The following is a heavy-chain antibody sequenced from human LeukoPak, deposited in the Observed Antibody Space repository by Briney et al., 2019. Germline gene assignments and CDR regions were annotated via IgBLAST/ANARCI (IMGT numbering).Heavy chain of an antibody. Sequence: SVKVSCKASGGTFSSYAISWVRQAPGQGLECMGRIIPILGIANYAQKFQGRVTITADKSTSTAYMELSSLRSEDTAVYYCARGYCSSTSCPNWFDPWGQGTLVTVSS. D-gene: IGHD2-2*01. CDR3: ARGYCSSTSCPNWFDP. CDR1: GGTFSSYA. CDR2: IIPILGIA. V-gene: IGHV1-69*04. J-gene: IGHJ5*02.